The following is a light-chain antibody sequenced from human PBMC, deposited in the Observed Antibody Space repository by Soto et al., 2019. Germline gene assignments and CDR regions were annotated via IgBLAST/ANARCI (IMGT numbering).Light chain of an antibody. Sequence: DIQMTQSPSSLSASVGDRITITCLASHDIGIYLNGYQQRPGRSPRLLIYEASNLHSGVPSRFTGSGARTDFALTIHKLESDDIATYFCQHYDGLPSLGPGHKV. CDR2: EAS. CDR3: QHYDGLPS. V-gene: IGKV1-33*01. J-gene: IGKJ3*01. CDR1: HDIGIY.